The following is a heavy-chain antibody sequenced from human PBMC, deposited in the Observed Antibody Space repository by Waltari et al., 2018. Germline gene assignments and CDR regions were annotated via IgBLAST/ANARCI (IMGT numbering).Heavy chain of an antibody. CDR1: GGTFSSFS. CDR2: IIPILGIG. D-gene: IGHD4-17*01. J-gene: IGHJ1*01. CDR3: ASTTVTTGYFQH. Sequence: QVQLVQSGAEVKKPGSSVKVSCKASGGTFSSFSISWVRQAPGQGLEWMGGIIPILGIGKYAQKFQGRITITADKSPSTAYMELSSLRSEDTAVYYCASTTVTTGYFQHWGQGTLVTVSS. V-gene: IGHV1-69*10.